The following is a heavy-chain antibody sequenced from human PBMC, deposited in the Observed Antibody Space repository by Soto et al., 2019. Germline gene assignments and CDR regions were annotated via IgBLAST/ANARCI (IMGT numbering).Heavy chain of an antibody. CDR2: IVVGSGNT. CDR1: GFTFTSSA. CDR3: ARIQLGYDAFDI. Sequence: SVKVSCKASGFTFTSSAVQWVRQARGQRLEWIGWIVVGSGNTNYAQKFQERVTITRDMSTSTAYMELSSLRSEDTAVYYCARIQLGYDAFDIWGQGTMVTVSS. J-gene: IGHJ3*02. D-gene: IGHD6-6*01. V-gene: IGHV1-58*01.